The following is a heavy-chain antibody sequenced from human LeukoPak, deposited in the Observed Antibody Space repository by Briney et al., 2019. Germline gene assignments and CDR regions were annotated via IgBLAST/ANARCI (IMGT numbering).Heavy chain of an antibody. CDR2: INPNSGGT. CDR3: ASGSLLVGATTDNDAFDI. D-gene: IGHD1-26*01. CDR1: GYTFTRYY. V-gene: IGHV1-2*02. Sequence: ASVKVSCKASGYTFTRYYMHWVRQAPGQGLEWMGWINPNSGGTNYAQKFQGRVTMTRDTSISTAYMELSRLRSDDTAVYYCASGSLLVGATTDNDAFDIWGQGTMVTVSS. J-gene: IGHJ3*02.